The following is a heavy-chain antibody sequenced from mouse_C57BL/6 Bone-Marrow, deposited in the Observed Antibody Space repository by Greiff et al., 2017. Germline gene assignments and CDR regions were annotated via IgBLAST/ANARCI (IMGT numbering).Heavy chain of an antibody. J-gene: IGHJ4*01. V-gene: IGHV1-18*01. CDR3: ARSIYYYSSYAMDY. CDR2: INPNNGGT. D-gene: IGHD1-1*01. Sequence: EVQLQQSGPELVKPGASVKIPCKASGYTFTDYNMDWVKQSHGKSLEWIGDINPNNGGTIYNQKFKGKATLTVDKSSSTAYMELRSLTSEDTAVYYCARSIYYYSSYAMDYWGQGTSVTVSS. CDR1: GYTFTDYN.